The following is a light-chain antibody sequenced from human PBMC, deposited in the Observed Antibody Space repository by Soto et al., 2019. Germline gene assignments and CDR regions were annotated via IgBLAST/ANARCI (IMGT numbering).Light chain of an antibody. CDR3: QQYNNWPQT. V-gene: IGKV3-15*01. CDR1: QSVATN. Sequence: EAVLTQSPATLSVSPGERATLSCRASQSVATNLAWYQQRPGQAPRLLIYGASKRAVGLPARFSGSGSGTEFTLTITSLKSEDFAVYYCQQYNNWPQTFGQGTKVEIK. CDR2: GAS. J-gene: IGKJ1*01.